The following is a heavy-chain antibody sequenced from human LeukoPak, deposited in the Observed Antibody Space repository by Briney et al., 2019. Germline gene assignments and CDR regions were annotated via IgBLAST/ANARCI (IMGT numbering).Heavy chain of an antibody. Sequence: SETLSLTCAVYGGSFSGYYWSWIRQPPGKGLEWIGEINHSGSTNYNPSLKSRVTISVDTSKNQFSLKLSSATAADTAVYYCARGCDDSSGYYQYYFDYWGQGTLVTVSS. D-gene: IGHD3-22*01. J-gene: IGHJ4*02. CDR1: GGSFSGYY. CDR2: INHSGST. V-gene: IGHV4-34*01. CDR3: ARGCDDSSGYYQYYFDY.